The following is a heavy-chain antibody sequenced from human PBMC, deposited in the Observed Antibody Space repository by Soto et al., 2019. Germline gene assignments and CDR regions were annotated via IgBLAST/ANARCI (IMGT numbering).Heavy chain of an antibody. Sequence: ASVKVSCKASGYTFTSYGISWVRQAPGQGLEWMGWISAYNGNTNYAQKLQGRVTMTTDTSTSTAYMELRSLRSDDTAVYYCARDPFYYDTSGYPFFDYWGQGTLVTVSP. V-gene: IGHV1-18*01. J-gene: IGHJ4*02. D-gene: IGHD3-22*01. CDR2: ISAYNGNT. CDR1: GYTFTSYG. CDR3: ARDPFYYDTSGYPFFDY.